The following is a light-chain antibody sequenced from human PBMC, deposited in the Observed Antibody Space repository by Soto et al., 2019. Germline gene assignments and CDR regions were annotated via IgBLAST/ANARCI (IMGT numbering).Light chain of an antibody. V-gene: IGLV4-69*01. CDR2: LNSDGSH. J-gene: IGLJ2*01. CDR1: SGHDNYA. Sequence: QLVLTQSPSASASLGASVRLTGTLSSGHDNYAIAWHQQQPEKGPRYLMKLNSDGSHSKGDGIPDRFSGSSSGTERHLTISSLQSEDEADYYCQTWGTAIHDVVFGGGTKLTVL. CDR3: QTWGTAIHDVV.